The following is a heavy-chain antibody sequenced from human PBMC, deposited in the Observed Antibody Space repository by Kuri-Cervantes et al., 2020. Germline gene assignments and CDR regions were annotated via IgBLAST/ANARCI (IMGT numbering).Heavy chain of an antibody. J-gene: IGHJ4*01. V-gene: IGHV3-7*03. CDR2: IKKDGSEK. Sequence: GESLKISCAASGFTFSDYYMSWVRQAPGKGLEWVANIKKDGSEKYYVDSVRGRFTISRDNAKNSLHLQMDSLRAEDTAVYYCAKSSRSYNWGFFDFWGQEPWSPSPQ. CDR3: AKSSRSYNWGFFDF. CDR1: GFTFSDYY. D-gene: IGHD1-26*01.